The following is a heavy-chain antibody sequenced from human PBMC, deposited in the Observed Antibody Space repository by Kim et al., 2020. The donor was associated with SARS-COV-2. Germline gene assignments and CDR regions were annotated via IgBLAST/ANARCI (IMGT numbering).Heavy chain of an antibody. Sequence: RQAPGKGLVWVSHINSDGSTTSYADSVKGRFTISRDNAKNTLYLQMNSLRAEDTAVYYCARDGYYYGSGTYYNLFGDWGQGTLVTVSS. CDR2: INSDGSTT. J-gene: IGHJ4*02. CDR3: ARDGYYYGSGTYYNLFGD. D-gene: IGHD3-10*01. V-gene: IGHV3-74*01.